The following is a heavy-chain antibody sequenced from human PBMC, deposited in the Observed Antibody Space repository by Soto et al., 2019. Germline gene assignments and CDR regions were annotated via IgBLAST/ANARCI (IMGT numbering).Heavy chain of an antibody. J-gene: IGHJ4*02. CDR2: IIPILGIA. D-gene: IGHD3-10*01. CDR1: GGTFSSYT. V-gene: IGHV1-69*04. CDR3: ARDSYYGSGTLPPGFDY. Sequence: ASVKVSCKASGGTFSSYTISWVRHAPGQGLEWMGRIIPILGIANYAQKFQGRVTITADKSTSTAYMELSSLRSEDTAVYYCARDSYYGSGTLPPGFDYWGQGTLVTVSS.